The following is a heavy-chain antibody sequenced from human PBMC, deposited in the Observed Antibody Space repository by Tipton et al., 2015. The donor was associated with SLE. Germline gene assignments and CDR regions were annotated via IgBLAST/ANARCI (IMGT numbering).Heavy chain of an antibody. J-gene: IGHJ3*02. CDR2: INPSVGST. CDR3: ARGDRTHDAFDI. CDR1: GYTFTSYY. Sequence: GAEVKKPGASVKVSCKASGYTFTSYYMHWVRQAPGQGLEWMGIINPSVGSTSYAQKFQGRVTMTRDTSTSTGYMELSSLRSEDTAVYSCARGDRTHDAFDIWGQGTMVTVSS. V-gene: IGHV1-46*01.